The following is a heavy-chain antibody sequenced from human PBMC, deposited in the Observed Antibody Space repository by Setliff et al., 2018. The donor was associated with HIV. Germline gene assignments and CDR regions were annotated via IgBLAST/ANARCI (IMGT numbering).Heavy chain of an antibody. CDR1: GYTFATYG. CDR3: ARVRNHLAVSPWYSYMDV. CDR2: ISPYNGDT. D-gene: IGHD6-19*01. V-gene: IGHV1-18*01. Sequence: ASVKVSCKASGYTFATYGISWVRQASGQGLEWMGWISPYNGDTNYAQKVQGRVTMTTDTSTSTAYMELRSLRSDDTALYYCARVRNHLAVSPWYSYMDVWGKGTTVTVS. J-gene: IGHJ6*03.